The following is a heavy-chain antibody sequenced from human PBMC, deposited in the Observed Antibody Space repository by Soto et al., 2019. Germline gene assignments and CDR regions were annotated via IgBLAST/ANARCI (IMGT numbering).Heavy chain of an antibody. V-gene: IGHV1-18*01. Sequence: HLVQSGPEVKKPGASLTVSCKTSGDNFTNFVLTWVRQATGQGVEWMGWIATYNSNRNYAQKLQGSLPLTTDTSTSTAYMELKNLGYDDTAVYYCARVVRGVVNWFDPWGKGTRVTVSS. CDR1: GDNFTNFV. D-gene: IGHD3-10*01. CDR2: IATYNSNR. J-gene: IGHJ5*02. CDR3: ARVVRGVVNWFDP.